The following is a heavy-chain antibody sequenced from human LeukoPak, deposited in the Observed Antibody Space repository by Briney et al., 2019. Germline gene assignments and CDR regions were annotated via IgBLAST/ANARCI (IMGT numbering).Heavy chain of an antibody. D-gene: IGHD3-22*01. CDR1: GVTFDDYV. CDR2: ISGDGHIT. V-gene: IGHV3-43*02. CDR3: TKLAYDSSGYYLGVFDY. Sequence: EGSLRLSCAASGVTFDDYVMHWVRQAPGKGLEWVALISGDGHITKYADSVKGRFTISRDNSKNSLFLQMDSLRAEDTALYYCTKLAYDSSGYYLGVFDYWGQGTLVTVS. J-gene: IGHJ4*02.